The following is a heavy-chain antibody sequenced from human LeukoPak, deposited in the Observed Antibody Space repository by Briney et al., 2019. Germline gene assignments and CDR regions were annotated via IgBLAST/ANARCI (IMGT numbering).Heavy chain of an antibody. CDR1: GFTFSSYA. Sequence: GRSLRLSCAASGFTFSSYAMHWVRQAPGKGLEWVAVISYDGSNKYYADSVKGRFTISRDNSKNTLYLQMNSLRAEDTAVYYCARGAEGDVLLWFGELLMYYFDYWGQGTLVTVSS. D-gene: IGHD3-10*01. V-gene: IGHV3-30-3*01. J-gene: IGHJ4*02. CDR2: ISYDGSNK. CDR3: ARGAEGDVLLWFGELLMYYFDY.